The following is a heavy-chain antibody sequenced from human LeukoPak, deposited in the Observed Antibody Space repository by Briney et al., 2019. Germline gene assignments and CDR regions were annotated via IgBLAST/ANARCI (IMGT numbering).Heavy chain of an antibody. D-gene: IGHD1-14*01. CDR3: FGSF. Sequence: GGSLSLSCAASGFTFSSYWMSWVRQAPGKGLEWLANIKADGSEKYYVESVKGRFTISRDNTKSSLDLQMNSLRSEDTAVYYCFGSFWGQGTLGTVSS. CDR2: IKADGSEK. J-gene: IGHJ4*02. CDR1: GFTFSSYW. V-gene: IGHV3-7*01.